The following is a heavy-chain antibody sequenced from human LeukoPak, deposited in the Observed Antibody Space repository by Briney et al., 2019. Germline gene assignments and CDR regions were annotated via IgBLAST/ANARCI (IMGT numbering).Heavy chain of an antibody. CDR3: AKDRITNSPKGGSAY. J-gene: IGHJ4*02. D-gene: IGHD2-8*01. V-gene: IGHV3-43D*03. CDR1: GFTFDDYA. Sequence: GGSLRLSCAASGFTFDDYAMHWVRHAPGKGLEWVSLISWDGGSTYYADSVKGRFTISRDNSKNTLYLQMNSLRAEDTAVYYCAKDRITNSPKGGSAYWGKGALGTVSS. CDR2: ISWDGGST.